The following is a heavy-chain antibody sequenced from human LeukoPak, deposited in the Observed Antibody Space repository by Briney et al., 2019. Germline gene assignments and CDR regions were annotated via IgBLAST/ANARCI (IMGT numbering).Heavy chain of an antibody. CDR1: GFTFSNYA. V-gene: IGHV3-30*01. J-gene: IGHJ4*02. D-gene: IGHD3-10*01. CDR3: ARDSTYYYDSGSSGPHYFDS. Sequence: GGSLRLSCAASGFTFSNYAMHWVRQAPGKGLEWVSLISSGGTYEYYADSVKGRFTISRDNSKNTLYLQLNSLRAEDTAVYYCARDSTYYYDSGSSGPHYFDSWGQGTLVTVSS. CDR2: ISSGGTYE.